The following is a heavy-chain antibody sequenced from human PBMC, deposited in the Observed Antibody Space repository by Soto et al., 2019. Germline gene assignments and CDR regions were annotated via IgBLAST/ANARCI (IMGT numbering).Heavy chain of an antibody. Sequence: SETLSLTCTVSGGSISSGGYYWSWIRQHPGKGLEWIGYIYYSGSTYYNPSLKSRVTISVDTSRTRFSLNLSSVTAADTAVYYCARDKGRYDSGMDVWGQGTTVTVSS. J-gene: IGHJ6*02. CDR3: ARDKGRYDSGMDV. D-gene: IGHD3-9*01. CDR1: GGSISSGGYY. CDR2: IYYSGST. V-gene: IGHV4-31*03.